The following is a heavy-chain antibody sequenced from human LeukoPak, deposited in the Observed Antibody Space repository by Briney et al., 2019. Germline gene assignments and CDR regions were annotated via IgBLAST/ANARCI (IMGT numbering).Heavy chain of an antibody. V-gene: IGHV1-8*01. CDR1: GYTFTSYD. D-gene: IGHD1-26*01. J-gene: IGHJ3*02. Sequence: ASVKVSCKASGYTFTSYDINWVRQAPGQGLEWMGWMNPNSGNTGYAQKFQGRVTMTRNTSISTAYMELSSLRSEDTAVYYCATTQGIVRATRPLSAFDIWGQGTMVTVSS. CDR2: MNPNSGNT. CDR3: ATTQGIVRATRPLSAFDI.